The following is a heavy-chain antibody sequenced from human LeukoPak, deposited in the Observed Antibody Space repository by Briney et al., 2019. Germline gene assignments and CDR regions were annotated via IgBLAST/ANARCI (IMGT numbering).Heavy chain of an antibody. J-gene: IGHJ4*02. V-gene: IGHV4-4*02. CDR3: ARDVGTALVTGDY. Sequence: PSGTLSLTCAVSGGFTSSNNWWSWVRQPPGKGLEWIGEIYHSGSTNYNPSLKSRVTISVDKSKNQFSLKLTSVTAADTAVYYCARDVGTALVTGDYWGQGTLVTVSS. D-gene: IGHD5-18*01. CDR2: IYHSGST. CDR1: GGFTSSNNW.